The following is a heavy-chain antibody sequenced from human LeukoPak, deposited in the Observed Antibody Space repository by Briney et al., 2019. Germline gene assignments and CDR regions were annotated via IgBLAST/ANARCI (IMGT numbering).Heavy chain of an antibody. J-gene: IGHJ5*02. CDR3: AREVGSGPGWFDP. V-gene: IGHV3-21*01. CDR2: ISSSSSYI. CDR1: GFTFSSYS. D-gene: IGHD3-10*01. Sequence: GGSLRLSCAASGFTFSSYSMNWVRQAPGKGLEWVSSISSSSSYIYYADSVKGRFTISRDNAKNSLYVQMNSLRAEDTAVYYCAREVGSGPGWFDPWGQGTLVTVSS.